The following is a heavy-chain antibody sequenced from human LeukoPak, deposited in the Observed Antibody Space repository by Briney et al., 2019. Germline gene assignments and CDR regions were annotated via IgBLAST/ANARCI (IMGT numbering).Heavy chain of an antibody. Sequence: GGSLRLSCAASGFTFSDYGIHWVRPAPGKGLEWVAFIRFDGSSKYYTDSVKGRFTISRDNSKNTLYLQMISLRAEDTSVYYCAKEGTASKPSDLDYWGQGTLVTVSS. J-gene: IGHJ4*02. CDR3: AKEGTASKPSDLDY. V-gene: IGHV3-30*02. CDR1: GFTFSDYG. D-gene: IGHD1/OR15-1a*01. CDR2: IRFDGSSK.